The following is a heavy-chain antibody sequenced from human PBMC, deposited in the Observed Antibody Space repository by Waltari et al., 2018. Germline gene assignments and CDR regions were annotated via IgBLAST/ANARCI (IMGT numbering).Heavy chain of an antibody. CDR3: VLQGDGHLFYYYGMDV. V-gene: IGHV3-74*01. Sequence: DVQLVDSGGGLVQPGGSLGLSCAASGFTFGTCSMPWVRQAPGKGLVWVSRISSDGSTTVYADSVKGRFTISRDNAKNTLYLQMNSLRPEDTAVYYCVLQGDGHLFYYYGMDVWGQGTTVTVSS. CDR2: ISSDGSTT. CDR1: GFTFGTCS. D-gene: IGHD3-16*01. J-gene: IGHJ6*02.